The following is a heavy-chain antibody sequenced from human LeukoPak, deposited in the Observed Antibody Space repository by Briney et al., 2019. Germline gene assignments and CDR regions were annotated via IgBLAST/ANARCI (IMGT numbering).Heavy chain of an antibody. D-gene: IGHD2-15*01. V-gene: IGHV4-31*03. CDR1: GGSISSGGYY. CDR2: IYYSGST. CDR3: ARSNCSGGSCYPYYYYYGMDV. J-gene: IGHJ6*02. Sequence: SETLSLTCTASGGSISSGGYYWSWIRQHPGKGLEWIGYIYYSGSTYYNPSLKSRVTISVDTSKNQFSLKLSSVTAADTAVYYCARSNCSGGSCYPYYYYYGMDVWGQGTTVTVSS.